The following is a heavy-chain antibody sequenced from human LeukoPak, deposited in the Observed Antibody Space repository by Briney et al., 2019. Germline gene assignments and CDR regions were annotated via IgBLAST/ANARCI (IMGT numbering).Heavy chain of an antibody. CDR3: ASRGGGRDIVVVPAATNWFDP. CDR1: GGSINNYY. Sequence: SDTLSLTCTVSGGSINNYYWSWIRQPPGKGLEWIGYIYYSGSTDYTSSLKSRVTMSIDTSKNQFSLRLSSVTAADTAVYYCASRGGGRDIVVVPAATNWFDPWGQGTLVTVSS. D-gene: IGHD2-2*01. V-gene: IGHV4-59*08. CDR2: IYYSGST. J-gene: IGHJ5*02.